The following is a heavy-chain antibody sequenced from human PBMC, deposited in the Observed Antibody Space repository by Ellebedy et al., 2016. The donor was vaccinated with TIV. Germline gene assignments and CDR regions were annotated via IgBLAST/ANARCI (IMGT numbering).Heavy chain of an antibody. Sequence: GESLKISXAASGFTFSSHAMSWVRQAPGKELEWVSAISATGLSKYYADSVKGRFTISRDNSKNTLYLQMNSLRAEDTAVYYCAKPIGQMTQFQHAMDVWGQGTTVTVSS. J-gene: IGHJ6*02. D-gene: IGHD5-24*01. CDR1: GFTFSSHA. CDR2: ISATGLSK. CDR3: AKPIGQMTQFQHAMDV. V-gene: IGHV3-23*01.